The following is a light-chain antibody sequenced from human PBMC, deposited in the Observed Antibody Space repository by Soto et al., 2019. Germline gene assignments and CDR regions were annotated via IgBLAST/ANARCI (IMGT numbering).Light chain of an antibody. CDR1: QDISNY. V-gene: IGKV1-33*01. CDR2: AAF. Sequence: DIQMTQSPSSLSASVGDRVTITCQASQDISNYINWYQQKPGKAPQLLIYAAFNLETGVPSRFSGSGSGTEFTLTISSLQPGDLGTYFCQQYDDLPLTFGGGTKVELK. CDR3: QQYDDLPLT. J-gene: IGKJ4*01.